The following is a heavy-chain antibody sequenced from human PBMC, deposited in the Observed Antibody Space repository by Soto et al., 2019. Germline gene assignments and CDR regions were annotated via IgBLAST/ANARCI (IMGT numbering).Heavy chain of an antibody. V-gene: IGHV4-59*08. Sequence: SETLSLTCTVSGGSISSYYWSWIRQPPGKGLEWIGYIYYSGSTNYNPSLKSRVTISVDTSKNQFSLKLTSVTAADTAVYYCARQLAGATGGMFDPWGQGTLVTVSS. CDR2: IYYSGST. D-gene: IGHD1-1*01. CDR1: GGSISSYY. J-gene: IGHJ5*02. CDR3: ARQLAGATGGMFDP.